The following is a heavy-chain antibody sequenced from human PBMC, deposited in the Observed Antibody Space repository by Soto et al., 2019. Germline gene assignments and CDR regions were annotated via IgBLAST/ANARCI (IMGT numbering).Heavy chain of an antibody. CDR3: AAGYSSNWPLTDAFDI. CDR1: GYTFTSYY. J-gene: IGHJ3*02. CDR2: INANGGST. V-gene: IGHV1-46*01. D-gene: IGHD6-13*01. Sequence: ASVKVSCKASGYTFTSYYMHWVRPAPGQGLEWMGIINANGGSTSYAQKFQGRVTMTTDTSTSTAYMELRSLRSDDTAVYYCAAGYSSNWPLTDAFDIWGQGTMVTVSS.